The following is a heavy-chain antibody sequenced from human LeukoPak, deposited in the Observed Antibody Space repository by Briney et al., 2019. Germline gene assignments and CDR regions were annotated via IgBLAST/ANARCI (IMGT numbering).Heavy chain of an antibody. CDR2: IYTSGST. CDR1: GDSISSGRYY. J-gene: IGHJ3*02. V-gene: IGHV4-61*02. CDR3: ARSYDILTGYKPGAFDI. D-gene: IGHD3-9*01. Sequence: SETLSLTCTVSGDSISSGRYYWSWIRQPAGKGLEWIGRIYTSGSTNYNPSLKSRVTISVDTSKNQFSLKLSSVTAADTAVYYCARSYDILTGYKPGAFDIWGQGTMVTVSS.